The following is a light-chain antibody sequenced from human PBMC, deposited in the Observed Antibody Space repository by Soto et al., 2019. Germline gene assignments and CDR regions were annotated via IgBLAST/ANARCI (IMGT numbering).Light chain of an antibody. CDR1: QSISIW. CDR3: QQYQSYPLT. CDR2: DAS. Sequence: IPLTHSPSTRSASFVDIVVSSFRASQSISIWLAWYQQKPGKAPKFLIYDASNLESGVPSRFSGSGSGTEFTLTISSLQPDDFATYYCQQYQSYPLTFGGGTKVDIK. J-gene: IGKJ4*01. V-gene: IGKV1-5*01.